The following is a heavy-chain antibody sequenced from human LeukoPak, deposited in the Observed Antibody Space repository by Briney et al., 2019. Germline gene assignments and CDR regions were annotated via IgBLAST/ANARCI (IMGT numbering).Heavy chain of an antibody. V-gene: IGHV3-11*01. CDR1: GFTFSDYY. CDR2: ISSSGSTI. J-gene: IGHJ5*02. Sequence: GGSLRLSCAASGFTFSDYYMSWIRQAPGKGLESVSYISSSGSTIYYADSVKGRFTISRDNAKNSLYLQMNSLRAEDTAVYYCARSPRYYDILTGYSPFDPWGQGTLVTVSS. D-gene: IGHD3-9*01. CDR3: ARSPRYYDILTGYSPFDP.